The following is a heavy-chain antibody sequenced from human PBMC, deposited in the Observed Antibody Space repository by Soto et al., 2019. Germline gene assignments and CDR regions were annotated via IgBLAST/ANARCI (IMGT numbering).Heavy chain of an antibody. CDR2: IWYDGSNK. CDR3: AREYYDILTGYLKYFDY. J-gene: IGHJ4*02. CDR1: GFTFSSYG. V-gene: IGHV3-33*01. D-gene: IGHD3-9*01. Sequence: GGSLRLSCAASGFTFSSYGMHWVRQAPGKGLEWVAVIWYDGSNKYYADSVKGRFTISRDNSKNTLYLQMNSLRAEDTAVYYCAREYYDILTGYLKYFDYWGQGTLVTVSS.